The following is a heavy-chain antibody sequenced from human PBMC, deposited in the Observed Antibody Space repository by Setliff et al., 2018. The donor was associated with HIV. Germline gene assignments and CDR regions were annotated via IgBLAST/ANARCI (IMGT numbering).Heavy chain of an antibody. D-gene: IGHD6-13*01. J-gene: IGHJ3*02. Sequence: GESLKISCKGSGYSFSNFWIGWVRHMPGKGLEWMAIIYPSDSDTRYSPSFQGQVTISADKSISTAYLQWSSLKASDTAMYYCARHRHTAAGTLDAFDIWGQGTVVTVSS. CDR2: IYPSDSDT. CDR1: GYSFSNFW. CDR3: ARHRHTAAGTLDAFDI. V-gene: IGHV5-51*01.